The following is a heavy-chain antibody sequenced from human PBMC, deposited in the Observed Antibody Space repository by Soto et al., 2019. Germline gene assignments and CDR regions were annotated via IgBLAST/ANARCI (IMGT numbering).Heavy chain of an antibody. V-gene: IGHV3-30-3*01. Sequence: QVQLVESGGGVVQPGRSLRLSCAASGFTFSSYAMHWVRQAPGKGLEWVAVISYDGSNKYYADSVKGRFTISRDNSKNTLSLQMNSLRAEDTAVYYCARSDILTGSASYYYYGMDVWGQGTTVTVSS. J-gene: IGHJ6*02. CDR3: ARSDILTGSASYYYYGMDV. D-gene: IGHD3-9*01. CDR2: ISYDGSNK. CDR1: GFTFSSYA.